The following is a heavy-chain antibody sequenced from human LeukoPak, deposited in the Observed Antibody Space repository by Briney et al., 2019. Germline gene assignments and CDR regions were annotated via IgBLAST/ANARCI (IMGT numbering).Heavy chain of an antibody. CDR3: TRDIVYLQLEY. CDR1: GFAFANYW. V-gene: IGHV3-7*01. D-gene: IGHD2-15*01. Sequence: PGGSLTLSCAASGFAFANYWMVWVRQAPGKGLEWVASIGKDGSEQAYADSVKGRFTISRDNARNSLYLQMSSLRVEDTATYYCTRDIVYLQLEYWGQGALVSASS. CDR2: IGKDGSEQ. J-gene: IGHJ4*02.